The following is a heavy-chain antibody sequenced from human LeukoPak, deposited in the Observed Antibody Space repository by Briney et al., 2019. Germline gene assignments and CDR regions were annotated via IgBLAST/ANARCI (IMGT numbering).Heavy chain of an antibody. CDR1: GGSFSGYY. D-gene: IGHD3-16*01. Sequence: PSETLSVTCAVYGGSFSGYYWSWIRQPPGKGLEWIGEINHSGSTNYNPSLKSRVTISVDTSKNQFSLKLSSVTAADTAVYYCARGKGLDYWGQGTLVTVSS. CDR3: ARGKGLDY. V-gene: IGHV4-34*01. CDR2: INHSGST. J-gene: IGHJ4*02.